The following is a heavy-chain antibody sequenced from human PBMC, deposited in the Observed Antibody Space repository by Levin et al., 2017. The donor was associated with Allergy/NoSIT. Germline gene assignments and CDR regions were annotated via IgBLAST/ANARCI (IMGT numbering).Heavy chain of an antibody. CDR3: ARDGPRAYYDILTGYHPVFDY. Sequence: GGSLRLSCAASGFTFSSYWMHWVRQAPGKGLVWVSRINSDGSSTSYADSVKGRFTISRDNAKNTLYLQMNSLRAEDTAVYYCARDGPRAYYDILTGYHPVFDYWGQGTLVTVSS. CDR1: GFTFSSYW. J-gene: IGHJ4*02. CDR2: INSDGSST. V-gene: IGHV3-74*01. D-gene: IGHD3-9*01.